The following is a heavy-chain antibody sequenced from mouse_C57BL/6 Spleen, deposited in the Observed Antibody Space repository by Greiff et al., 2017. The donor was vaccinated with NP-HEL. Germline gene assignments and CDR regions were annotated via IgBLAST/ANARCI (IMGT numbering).Heavy chain of an antibody. Sequence: QVQLQQPGAELVKPGASVKLSCKASGYTFTSYWMQWVKQRPGQGLEWIGEIDPSDSYTNYNQKFKGKATLTVDTSSSTAYMQLSSLTSEDSAVYYCARSDSNYGGGTAWFAYWGQGTLVTVSA. CDR1: GYTFTSYW. V-gene: IGHV1-50*01. CDR3: ARSDSNYGGGTAWFAY. D-gene: IGHD2-5*01. CDR2: IDPSDSYT. J-gene: IGHJ3*01.